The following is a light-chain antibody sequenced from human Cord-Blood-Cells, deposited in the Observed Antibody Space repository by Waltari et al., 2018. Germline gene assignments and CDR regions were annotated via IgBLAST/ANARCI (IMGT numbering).Light chain of an antibody. J-gene: IGKJ1*01. CDR3: QRSYRTPWT. CDR1: QCISSY. Sequence: DIQMTHSQSSLSASVGDSVLITCRASQCISSYVNWNQQKPGNAPKLLIYAASSLQSRVPSRCSGSGAGTYFTLTSSSVQPEDFATYCWQRSYRTPWTFGQGTKVEIK. V-gene: IGKV1-39*01. CDR2: AAS.